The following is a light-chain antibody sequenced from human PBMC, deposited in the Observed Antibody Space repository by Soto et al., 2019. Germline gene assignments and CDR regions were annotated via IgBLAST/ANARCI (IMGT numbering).Light chain of an antibody. J-gene: IGKJ3*01. V-gene: IGKV1-33*01. CDR1: QDITNY. Sequence: DIQMTQSPSSLSASVGDRVTITCQASQDITNYLNWYQQKPEKAPKLLIYDASNLETGVPSRFSGSGSGTDFTFTISSLQPEDVATYYCQQYDILPRTFGPGTKVDIK. CDR3: QQYDILPRT. CDR2: DAS.